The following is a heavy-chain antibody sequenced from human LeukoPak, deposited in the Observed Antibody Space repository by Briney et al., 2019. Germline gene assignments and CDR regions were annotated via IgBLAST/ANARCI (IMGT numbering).Heavy chain of an antibody. D-gene: IGHD6-13*01. CDR3: ARIAAAGVDYYYYYMDV. CDR2: IRYDGSNK. Sequence: WGSLRLSCAPSGFSYNTYPMDWVRQVPGKGLEWVAFIRYDGSNKYYADSVKGRFTISRDNSKNTLYLQMNSLRAEDTAVYYCARIAAAGVDYYYYYMDVWGKGTTVTISS. CDR1: GFSYNTYP. J-gene: IGHJ6*03. V-gene: IGHV3-30*02.